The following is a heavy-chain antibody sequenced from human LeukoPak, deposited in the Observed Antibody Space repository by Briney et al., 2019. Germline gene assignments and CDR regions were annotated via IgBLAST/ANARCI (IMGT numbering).Heavy chain of an antibody. D-gene: IGHD3-3*01. V-gene: IGHV3-15*01. CDR3: TTTSSLENLEWLLAFDY. CDR1: GFTFSNAW. J-gene: IGHJ4*02. Sequence: GGSLRLSCAASGFTFSNAWMSWVRQAPGKGLEWVGRIKSKTDGGTTDYAAPVKGRFTISRDDSKNTLYLQMNSLKTEDTAVYYCTTTSSLENLEWLLAFDYWGQGTLVTVSS. CDR2: IKSKTDGGTT.